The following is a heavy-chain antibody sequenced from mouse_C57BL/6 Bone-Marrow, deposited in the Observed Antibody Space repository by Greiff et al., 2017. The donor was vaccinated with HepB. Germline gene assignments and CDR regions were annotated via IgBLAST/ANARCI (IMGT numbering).Heavy chain of an antibody. CDR2: INYDGSST. D-gene: IGHD1-1*01. CDR3: ARGFITTVVATDYYAMDY. CDR1: GFTFSDYY. Sequence: DVQLVESEGGLVQPGSSMKLSCTASGFTFSDYYMAWVRQVPEKGLEWVANINYDGSSTYYLDSLKSRFIISRDNAKNILYLQMSSLKSEDTATYYCARGFITTVVATDYYAMDYWGQGTSVTVSS. J-gene: IGHJ4*01. V-gene: IGHV5-16*01.